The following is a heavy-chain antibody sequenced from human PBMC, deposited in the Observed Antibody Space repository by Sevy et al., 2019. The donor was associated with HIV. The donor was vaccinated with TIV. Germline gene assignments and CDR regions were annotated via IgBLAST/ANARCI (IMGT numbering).Heavy chain of an antibody. CDR2: IWYDGSNK. CDR3: ASENAVLRPLDY. Sequence: GGSLRLSCAASGFTFSSYGMHWVRQAPGKGLEWVAVIWYDGSNKYYADSVKGRFTISRDNSKNTLYLQMNSLRAEDTAVYYSASENAVLRPLDYWGQGTLVTVSS. J-gene: IGHJ4*02. CDR1: GFTFSSYG. D-gene: IGHD2-15*01. V-gene: IGHV3-33*01.